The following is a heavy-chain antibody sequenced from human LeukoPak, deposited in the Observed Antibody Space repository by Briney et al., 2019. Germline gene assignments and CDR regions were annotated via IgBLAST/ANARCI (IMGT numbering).Heavy chain of an antibody. CDR1: GFTFSTYG. D-gene: IGHD3-22*01. CDR2: IWYDGGIK. Sequence: PGRSLRLSCAASGFTFSTYGMHWVRQAPGKGLEWVAVIWYDGGIKYYADSVKGRFTISRDNSKNSLYLQMNSLRDEDTAVYYCARAAPYYYDSSGYSAFDSWGQGTMVTVSA. J-gene: IGHJ3*02. CDR3: ARAAPYYYDSSGYSAFDS. V-gene: IGHV3-33*01.